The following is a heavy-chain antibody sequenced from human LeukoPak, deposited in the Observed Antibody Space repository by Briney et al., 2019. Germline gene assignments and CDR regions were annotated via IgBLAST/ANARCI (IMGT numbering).Heavy chain of an antibody. V-gene: IGHV1-69*04. CDR1: GGTFSSYA. CDR3: ARALSGYYDSSGYYY. CDR2: IIPILGIA. J-gene: IGHJ4*02. Sequence: SVKVSCKASGGTFSSYAISWVRQAPGQGLEWMGRIIPILGIANYAQKFQGRVTITADKSTSTAYMELSSLRSEDTAVYYCARALSGYYDSSGYYYWGQGTLVTVSS. D-gene: IGHD3-22*01.